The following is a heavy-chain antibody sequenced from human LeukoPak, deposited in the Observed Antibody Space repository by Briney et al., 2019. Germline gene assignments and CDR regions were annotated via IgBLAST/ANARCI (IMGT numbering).Heavy chain of an antibody. CDR1: GYSISSGYY. Sequence: PSETLSLTCTVSGYSISSGYYWGWIRQPPGKGLEWIGTIYHSGSTYYNPSLKSRVTISVDTSKNQFSLKLSSVTAADTAVYYCARGSFWFDPWGQGTLVTVSS. J-gene: IGHJ5*02. CDR3: ARGSFWFDP. CDR2: IYHSGST. V-gene: IGHV4-38-2*02.